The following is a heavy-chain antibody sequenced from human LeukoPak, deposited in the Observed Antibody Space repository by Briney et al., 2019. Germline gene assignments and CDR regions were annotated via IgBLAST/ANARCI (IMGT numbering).Heavy chain of an antibody. CDR3: ARMIEMATIKFYDY. V-gene: IGHV4-34*01. D-gene: IGHD5-12*01. J-gene: IGHJ4*02. CDR2: INHSGST. CDR1: GGSFSGYY. Sequence: SETLSLTCAVYGGSFSGYYWSWIRQPPGKGLEWIGEINHSGSTNYNPSLKSRVTISVDTPKNQFSLKLSSVTAADTAVYYCARMIEMATIKFYDYWGQGTLVTVSS.